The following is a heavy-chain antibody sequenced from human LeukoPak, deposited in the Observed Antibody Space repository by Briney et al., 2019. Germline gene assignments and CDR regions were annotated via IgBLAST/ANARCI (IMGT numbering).Heavy chain of an antibody. D-gene: IGHD6-13*01. J-gene: IGHJ4*02. V-gene: IGHV4-34*01. CDR2: INHSGST. CDR3: VSRLAAAAASDY. CDR1: GGSLSGYY. Sequence: SETLSLTCAVYGGSLSGYYWSWLRQPPGKGLEWLGEINHSGSTNYNPSLKSRVTISVDTSKNQFSLTLSSVTAADTAVYYCVSRLAAAAASDYWGQGTLVTVSS.